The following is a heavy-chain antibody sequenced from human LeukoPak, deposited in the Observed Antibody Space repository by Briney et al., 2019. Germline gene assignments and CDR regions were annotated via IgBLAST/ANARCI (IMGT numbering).Heavy chain of an antibody. V-gene: IGHV3-33*06. D-gene: IGHD5-18*01. CDR3: AKDRDTAMEIDY. J-gene: IGHJ4*02. Sequence: PGRSLRLSCAASGFTFSNYGMHWVRQAPGKGLEWVAVIWYGGSNKYYADSVKGRFTISRDNSKNTLYLQMKSLRAEDTAVYYCAKDRDTAMEIDYWGQGTLVTVSS. CDR2: IWYGGSNK. CDR1: GFTFSNYG.